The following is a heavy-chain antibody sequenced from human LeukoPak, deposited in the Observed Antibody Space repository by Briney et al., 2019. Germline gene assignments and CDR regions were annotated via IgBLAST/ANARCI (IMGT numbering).Heavy chain of an antibody. CDR3: ASGVNDYGDFYFDY. CDR1: GYTFTGYY. CDR2: INPNSGGT. J-gene: IGHJ4*02. Sequence: ASVKVSCKASGYTFTGYYIHWVRQAPGQGLEWMGWINPNSGGTNYAQKFRGRVTMTRDTSISTAYMELSRLRSDDTAVYYCASGVNDYGDFYFDYWGQGTLVTVSS. D-gene: IGHD4-17*01. V-gene: IGHV1-2*02.